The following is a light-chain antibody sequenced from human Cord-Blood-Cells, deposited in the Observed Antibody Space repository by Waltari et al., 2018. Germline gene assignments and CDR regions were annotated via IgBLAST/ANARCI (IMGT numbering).Light chain of an antibody. CDR2: DVS. CDR3: SSYTSSSTVV. J-gene: IGLJ2*01. V-gene: IGLV2-14*01. Sequence: QSALTQPASVSGSPGQSITLPCTGTSSDAGGYNYSSWYQQHPGKAPKLMIYDVSNRPSGVSNRFSGSKSGNTASLTISGLQAEDEADYYCSSYTSSSTVVFGGGTKLTVL. CDR1: SSDAGGYNY.